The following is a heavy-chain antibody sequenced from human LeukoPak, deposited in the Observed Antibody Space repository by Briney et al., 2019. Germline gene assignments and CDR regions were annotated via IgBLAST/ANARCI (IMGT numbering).Heavy chain of an antibody. CDR3: ASRGVSGGIAAAGTDFDY. Sequence: GESPKISCKGSGYSFTSYWIGWVRQMPGKGLEWMGIIYPGDSDTRYSPSFQGQVTISADKSISTAYLQWSSLKDSDTAMYYCASRGVSGGIAAAGTDFDYWGQGTLVTVSS. D-gene: IGHD6-13*01. CDR1: GYSFTSYW. J-gene: IGHJ4*02. V-gene: IGHV5-51*01. CDR2: IYPGDSDT.